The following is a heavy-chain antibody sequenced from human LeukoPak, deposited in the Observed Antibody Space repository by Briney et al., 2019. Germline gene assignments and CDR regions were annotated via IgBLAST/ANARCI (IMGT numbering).Heavy chain of an antibody. CDR1: GFSFSTYG. D-gene: IGHD4-23*01. CDR2: INGGGST. J-gene: IGHJ4*02. CDR3: AKRWNLYYFDY. Sequence: PGASLRLSCAASGFSFSTYGMSWVRQAPGKGLEWVSIINGGGSTYYADSVKGRFTISRDNSQNTLYLQMNSLRAEDTAVYYCAKRWNLYYFDYWGQGTLVTVSS. V-gene: IGHV3-23*01.